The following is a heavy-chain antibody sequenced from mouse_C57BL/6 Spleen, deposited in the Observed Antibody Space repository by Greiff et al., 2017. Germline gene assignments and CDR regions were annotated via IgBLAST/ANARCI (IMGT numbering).Heavy chain of an antibody. CDR1: GFTFSSYA. CDR3: TRDDYASFWFAY. J-gene: IGHJ3*01. V-gene: IGHV5-9-1*02. CDR2: ISSGGDYI. D-gene: IGHD2-4*01. Sequence: EVQLVESGEGLVKPGGSLKLSCAASGFTFSSYAMSWVRQTPEKRLEWVAYISSGGDYIYYADTVKGRFTISRDNARNTLYLQMSSLKSEDTAMYYCTRDDYASFWFAYWGQGTLVTVSA.